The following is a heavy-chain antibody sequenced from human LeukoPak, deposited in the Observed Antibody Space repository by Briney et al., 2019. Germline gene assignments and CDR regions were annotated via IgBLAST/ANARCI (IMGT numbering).Heavy chain of an antibody. Sequence: PSETLSLTCTVSGYSISSGYYWGWIRQPPGKGLEWIGSIYYSGSTYYNPSLKSRVTISVDTSKNQFSLKLSSVTAADTAVYYCARGRYDKGDYWGQGTLVTVSS. CDR2: IYYSGST. J-gene: IGHJ4*02. CDR3: ARGRYDKGDY. V-gene: IGHV4-38-2*02. CDR1: GYSISSGYY. D-gene: IGHD3-10*01.